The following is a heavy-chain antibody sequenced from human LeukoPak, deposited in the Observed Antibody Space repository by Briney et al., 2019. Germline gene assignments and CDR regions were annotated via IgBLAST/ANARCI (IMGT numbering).Heavy chain of an antibody. J-gene: IGHJ4*02. CDR3: ARDMFHVWGSYRLEY. D-gene: IGHD3-16*02. V-gene: IGHV1-46*01. CDR1: GYTFTSYY. CDR2: INPSGGST. Sequence: GASVKVSCKASGYTFTSYYMHWVRQAPGQGLEWMGIINPSGGSTSYAQKLQGRVTMTTDTSTSTAYMELRSLRSDDTAVYYCARDMFHVWGSYRLEYWGQGTLVTVSS.